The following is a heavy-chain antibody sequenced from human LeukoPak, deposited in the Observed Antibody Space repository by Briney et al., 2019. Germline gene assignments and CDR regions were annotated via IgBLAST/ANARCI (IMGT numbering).Heavy chain of an antibody. Sequence: SETLSLTCAVYGGSFSGYYWSWIRQPPGEGLEWIGEIDHGESTSYNPSLKSRVTISVDTSKNQFSLRLSSVTDADTAVYYCARGQVGSYVFYYYYGMDVWGRGTTVTVSS. D-gene: IGHD5-18*01. J-gene: IGHJ6*02. CDR3: ARGQVGSYVFYYYYGMDV. CDR1: GGSFSGYY. CDR2: IDHGEST. V-gene: IGHV4-34*01.